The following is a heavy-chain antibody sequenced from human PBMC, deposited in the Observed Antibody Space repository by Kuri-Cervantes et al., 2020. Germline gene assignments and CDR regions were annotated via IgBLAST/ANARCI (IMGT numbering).Heavy chain of an antibody. CDR3: ARATPDGSGSPYFY. V-gene: IGHV1-46*01. D-gene: IGHD3-22*01. Sequence: ASVKVSCKASGYTFTSYYMHWVRQAPGQGLEWMGIINPSGGSTSYAQKVQGRVTMTTDTSTSTAYMEVRSLRSDDTAMYYCARATPDGSGSPYFYWGLGTPVTVSS. CDR1: GYTFTSYY. J-gene: IGHJ4*02. CDR2: INPSGGST.